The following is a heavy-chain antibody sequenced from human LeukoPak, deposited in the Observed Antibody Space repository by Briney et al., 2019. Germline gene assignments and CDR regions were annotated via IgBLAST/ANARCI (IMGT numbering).Heavy chain of an antibody. Sequence: PSETLSLTCAVYGGSFSGYYWCWIRQPPGKGLEWIGEINHSGSTNYNPSLKSRVTISVDTSKNQFSLKLSSVTAADTAVYYCARAFRGFDPWGQGTLVTVSS. D-gene: IGHD3-10*01. CDR3: ARAFRGFDP. CDR2: INHSGST. J-gene: IGHJ5*02. V-gene: IGHV4-34*01. CDR1: GGSFSGYY.